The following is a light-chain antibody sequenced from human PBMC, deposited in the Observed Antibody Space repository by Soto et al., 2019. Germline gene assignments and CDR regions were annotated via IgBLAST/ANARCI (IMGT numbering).Light chain of an antibody. V-gene: IGKV3-20*01. CDR2: GAS. J-gene: IGKJ5*01. CDR1: QSVSSSY. Sequence: EIVLTQSPGTLSLSPGERATLSCRASQSVSSSYLAWYQQKPGQAPRLLIYGASSRATGIPDRFSGSGSGTDFTLTISRLEPEYCAVYYCQQYASSPPITFGQGTRLEIK. CDR3: QQYASSPPIT.